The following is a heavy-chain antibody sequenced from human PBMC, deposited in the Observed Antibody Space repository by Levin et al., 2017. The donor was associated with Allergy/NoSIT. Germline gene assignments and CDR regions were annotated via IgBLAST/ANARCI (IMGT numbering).Heavy chain of an antibody. CDR1: GYTFTNFY. CDR3: AREAITVAVSGGVLFDY. Sequence: ASVKVSCKASGYTFTNFYMHWVRQAPGQGLEWMGMINPSGGSTSYAQKFQGRVTMTRDTSTSTVYMELSSLRSEDTAVYYCAREAITVAVSGGVLFDYWGQGTQVTVSS. J-gene: IGHJ4*02. D-gene: IGHD6-19*01. CDR2: INPSGGST. V-gene: IGHV1-46*03.